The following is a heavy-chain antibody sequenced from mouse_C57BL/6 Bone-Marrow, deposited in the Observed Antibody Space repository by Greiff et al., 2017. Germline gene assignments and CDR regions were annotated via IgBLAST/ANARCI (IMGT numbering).Heavy chain of an antibody. CDR2: ISYGGSYT. V-gene: IGHV5-4*01. D-gene: IGHD1-1*01. CDR1: GFTFSSYA. J-gene: IGHJ4*01. Sequence: EVNVVESGGGLVKPGGSLKLSCAASGFTFSSYAMSWVRQTPEKRLEWVATISYGGSYTYYPDNVKGRFTISRDNAKNNLYLQMSHLKSEDTAMYYCAREEITTVVANYAMDYWGQGTSVTVSS. CDR3: AREEITTVVANYAMDY.